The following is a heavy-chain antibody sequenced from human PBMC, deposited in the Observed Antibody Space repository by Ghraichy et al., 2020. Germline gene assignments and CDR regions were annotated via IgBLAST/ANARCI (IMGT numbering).Heavy chain of an antibody. D-gene: IGHD3-22*01. CDR3: ARQRDSSGYYSLMDV. Sequence: SETLSLTCIVSGGSISSYYWSWIRQPPGRGLEWIGYIYYSGSTDYNPSLKSRVTISADTSKNQFSLRLSSVTAADTAVYYCARQRDSSGYYSLMDVWGQGTTVTVSS. CDR1: GGSISSYY. V-gene: IGHV4-59*08. CDR2: IYYSGST. J-gene: IGHJ6*02.